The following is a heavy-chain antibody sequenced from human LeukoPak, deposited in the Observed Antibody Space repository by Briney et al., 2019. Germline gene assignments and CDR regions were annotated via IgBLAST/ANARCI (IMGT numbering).Heavy chain of an antibody. J-gene: IGHJ4*02. CDR1: GYTFSNYG. CDR3: ARRRDGYNFYNY. V-gene: IGHV1-18*01. Sequence: ASVKVSCKASGYTFSNYGIAWVRQAPGQGREWMGWISVYNGYTNYAQMFQGRVTMTTDTSTTTAFMELRSLTSDDTAVYYCARRRDGYNFYNYWGQGTMVTVSS. D-gene: IGHD1-1*01. CDR2: ISVYNGYT.